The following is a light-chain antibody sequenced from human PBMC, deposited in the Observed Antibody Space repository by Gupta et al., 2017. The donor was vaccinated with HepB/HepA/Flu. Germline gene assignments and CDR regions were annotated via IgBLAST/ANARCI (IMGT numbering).Light chain of an antibody. CDR3: QSYDSSPSDPLI. V-gene: IGLV1-40*01. J-gene: IGLJ2*01. CDR1: SSNIGAGYD. Sequence: QSVLKHPPSVSGAPGQRVTISCAGSSSNIGAGYDVHWYQQLPGTAPNLLIYGDTNRPSGVPDRFSCSKSGASAALAITSLQAEDEADYYCQSYDSSPSDPLIFGGGTKLTVL. CDR2: GDT.